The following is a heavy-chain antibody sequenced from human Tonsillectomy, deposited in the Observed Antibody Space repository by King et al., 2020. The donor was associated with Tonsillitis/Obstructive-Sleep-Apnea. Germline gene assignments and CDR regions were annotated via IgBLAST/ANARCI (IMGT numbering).Heavy chain of an antibody. CDR2: ISSSGTTI. V-gene: IGHV3-11*01. J-gene: IGHJ6*03. D-gene: IGHD5-12*01. Sequence: VQLVESGGGLVKPGGSLRLSCAASGFTFSDYYITWIRQAPGKGLEWVSYISSSGTTIYYADSLKGRFTISRDNAKNSLYLQMNSLRAEDTAVYYCAGGYNYYFYYYMDVWGKGTTVTVSS. CDR1: GFTFSDYY. CDR3: AGGYNYYFYYYMDV.